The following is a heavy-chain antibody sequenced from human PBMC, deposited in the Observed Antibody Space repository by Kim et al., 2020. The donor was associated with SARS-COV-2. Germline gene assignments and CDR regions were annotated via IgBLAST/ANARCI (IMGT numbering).Heavy chain of an antibody. J-gene: IGHJ5*02. Sequence: GGSLRLSCSASGFTFSSYAMHWVRQAPGKGLEYVSAISSNGGSTYYADSVKGRFTISRDNSKNTLYLQMSSLRAEDTAVYYCVKGGPLWFGPGGVWFDPWGQGTLVTVSS. CDR2: ISSNGGST. V-gene: IGHV3-64D*06. CDR1: GFTFSSYA. CDR3: VKGGPLWFGPGGVWFDP. D-gene: IGHD3-10*01.